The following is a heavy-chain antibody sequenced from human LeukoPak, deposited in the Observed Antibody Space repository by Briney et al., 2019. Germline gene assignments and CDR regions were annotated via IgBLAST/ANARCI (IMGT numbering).Heavy chain of an antibody. D-gene: IGHD2-21*02. CDR3: AKAYGSRQLKGDHLNIDV. Sequence: GGSLRLSCVATGLILSNYGMHWGRQAPGKGLDWVSFIRYDGNEKQYADSMRGRVTISRDNSKGTLFLQMTSLRPGDTAVYYCAKAYGSRQLKGDHLNIDVWRKGTTVIVSS. V-gene: IGHV3-30*02. J-gene: IGHJ6*04. CDR2: IRYDGNEK. CDR1: GLILSNYG.